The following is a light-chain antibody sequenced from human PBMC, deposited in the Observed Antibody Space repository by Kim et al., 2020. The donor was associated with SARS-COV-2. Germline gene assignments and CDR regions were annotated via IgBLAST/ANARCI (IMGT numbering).Light chain of an antibody. V-gene: IGLV3-19*01. Sequence: ALGQTVRITCQGDSRRNYYASWYQQKPRQAPVVVIYGRNDRPSGIPDRFSGSNSGNTASLTITGAQAEDEADYYCNSRDSSGNHLVFGGGTQLTVL. J-gene: IGLJ3*02. CDR2: GRN. CDR3: NSRDSSGNHLV. CDR1: SRRNYY.